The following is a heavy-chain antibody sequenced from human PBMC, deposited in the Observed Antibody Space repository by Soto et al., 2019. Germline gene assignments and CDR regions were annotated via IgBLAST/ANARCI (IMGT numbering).Heavy chain of an antibody. CDR1: GGTFSSYA. CDR3: ARDRGYGSGSYGHY. D-gene: IGHD3-10*01. CDR2: IIPIFGTA. J-gene: IGHJ4*02. V-gene: IGHV1-69*01. Sequence: QVQLVQSGAEVKKPGSSVKVSCKASGGTFSSYAISWVRQAPGQGLEWMGGIIPIFGTANYAQKFQGRVTITADESTRTAYMELRSLGSEDTAVYYCARDRGYGSGSYGHYWGQGTLVTVSS.